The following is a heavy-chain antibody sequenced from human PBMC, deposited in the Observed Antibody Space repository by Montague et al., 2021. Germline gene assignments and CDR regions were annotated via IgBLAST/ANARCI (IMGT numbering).Heavy chain of an antibody. CDR3: AKDQSLIMITFGEIIDRRAFDI. V-gene: IGHV3-23*01. D-gene: IGHD3-16*02. CDR1: GFTFNSYA. CDR2: ISGSGGST. J-gene: IGHJ3*02. Sequence: SLRLSCAASGFTFNSYAMSWVRQAPGKGLEWVSGISGSGGSTHYVDSVKGRFTISRDNSKNTLYLQMNSLRAEDTAVYYCAKDQSLIMITFGEIIDRRAFDIWGQGTRITVSS.